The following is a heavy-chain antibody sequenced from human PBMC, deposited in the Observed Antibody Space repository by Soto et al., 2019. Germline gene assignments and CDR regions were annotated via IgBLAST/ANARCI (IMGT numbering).Heavy chain of an antibody. CDR1: GGSFSGYY. J-gene: IGHJ6*02. CDR3: ARGGGLRFLECLSSDYYYYYGMDV. CDR2: INHSGST. D-gene: IGHD3-3*01. V-gene: IGHV4-34*01. Sequence: SATLSLTCAVYGGSFSGYYWSWIRQPPGKGLEWIGEINHSGSTNYNPSLKSRVTISVDTSKNQFSLKLSSVTAAATAVYYCARGGGLRFLECLSSDYYYYYGMDVCAQRTTVTVS.